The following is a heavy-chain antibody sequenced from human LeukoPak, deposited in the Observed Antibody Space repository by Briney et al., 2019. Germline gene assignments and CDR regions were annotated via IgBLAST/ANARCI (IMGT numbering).Heavy chain of an antibody. J-gene: IGHJ4*02. CDR1: GFTFDNYA. Sequence: GGSLRLSCAASGFTFDNYAMHWVRQAPGKGLEWVSGISWNSGSIGYADSVKGRFTISRDNAKNSLYLQMNSLRAEDTAVYYCAKDHSAAGTGFDYWGQGTLVTVSS. CDR2: ISWNSGSI. V-gene: IGHV3-9*01. D-gene: IGHD6-13*01. CDR3: AKDHSAAGTGFDY.